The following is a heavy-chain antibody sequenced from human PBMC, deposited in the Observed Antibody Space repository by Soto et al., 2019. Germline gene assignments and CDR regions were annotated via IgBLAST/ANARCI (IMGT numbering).Heavy chain of an antibody. V-gene: IGHV3-30*03. CDR2: ISYDGSNK. D-gene: IGHD5-12*01. J-gene: IGHJ6*02. Sequence: QVQLVESGGGVVQPGRSLRLSCAASGFTFSSYGMHWVRQAPGKGLEWVAVISYDGSNKYYADSVKGRFTISRDNSKNTLYLQMNSLRAEDTAVYYCASRGYSGYDQLMGMDVWGQGTTVTVSS. CDR3: ASRGYSGYDQLMGMDV. CDR1: GFTFSSYG.